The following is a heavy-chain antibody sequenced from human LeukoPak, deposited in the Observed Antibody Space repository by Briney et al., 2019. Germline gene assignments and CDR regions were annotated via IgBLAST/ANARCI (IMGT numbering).Heavy chain of an antibody. CDR3: ARDLPWGIAVADNYFDY. J-gene: IGHJ4*02. CDR2: ISAYNGNT. V-gene: IGHV1-18*01. D-gene: IGHD6-19*01. Sequence: GASVKVSCKASGYTFTNYGISWVRQAPGQGLEWMGWISAYNGNTNYAQKLQGRVTMTTDTSTSTAYMELRSLRSDDTAVYYCARDLPWGIAVADNYFDYWGQGTLVTVSS. CDR1: GYTFTNYG.